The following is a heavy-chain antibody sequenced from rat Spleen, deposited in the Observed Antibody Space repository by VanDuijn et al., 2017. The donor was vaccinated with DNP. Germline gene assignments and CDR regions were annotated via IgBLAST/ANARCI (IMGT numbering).Heavy chain of an antibody. V-gene: IGHV5-31*01. Sequence: EVQLVESGGDLVQPGRSLKLSCVASGFTFSYYWMAWIRQVPGKGLEWIASITGGGSTYYPDSVKGRFTISRDNAKNTLYLQMNSLRSEDTATYYCARGRTGRGMDAWGQGTSVTVSS. CDR1: GFTFSYYW. CDR2: ITGGGST. CDR3: ARGRTGRGMDA. D-gene: IGHD5-1*01. J-gene: IGHJ4*01.